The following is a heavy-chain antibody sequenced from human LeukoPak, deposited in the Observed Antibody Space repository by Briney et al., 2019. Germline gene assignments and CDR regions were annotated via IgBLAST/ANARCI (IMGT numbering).Heavy chain of an antibody. Sequence: PGGSLRLSCAASGVTLSSYAMSWARQAPGKGLEWVSGISSSGSGGNTYYADSVKGRFTISRDNSKNTLYLQLNSLRAEDTAVYYCAKDLYGDYDFDCWGQGTLVTVSS. CDR1: GVTLSSYA. CDR2: ISSSGSGGNT. J-gene: IGHJ4*02. CDR3: AKDLYGDYDFDC. D-gene: IGHD4-17*01. V-gene: IGHV3-23*01.